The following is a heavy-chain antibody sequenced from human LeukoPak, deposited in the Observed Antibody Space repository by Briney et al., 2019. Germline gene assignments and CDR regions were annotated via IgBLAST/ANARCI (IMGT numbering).Heavy chain of an antibody. CDR3: ARDQQWLDPARHGFDY. V-gene: IGHV1-18*01. CDR2: ISTYSGNT. Sequence: ASVKVSCKASGYTFTSCGISWVRQAPGQGLGWMGWISTYSGNTNYAQKYQGRVTMTTDTSTSTAYMELRSLRSDDTAVYYCARDQQWLDPARHGFDYWGQGTLVTVSS. CDR1: GYTFTSCG. J-gene: IGHJ4*02. D-gene: IGHD6-19*01.